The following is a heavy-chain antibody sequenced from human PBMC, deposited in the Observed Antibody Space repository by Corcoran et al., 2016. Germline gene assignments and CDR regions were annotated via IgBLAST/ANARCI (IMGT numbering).Heavy chain of an antibody. CDR3: ARAASAAGIGY. J-gene: IGHJ4*02. CDR1: GGSISSSSYY. CDR2: IYYSGST. V-gene: IGHV4-39*01. D-gene: IGHD6-13*01. Sequence: QLQLQESGPGLVKPSETLSLTCTVSGGSISSSSYYWGWIRQPPGKGLGWIGSIYYSGSTYYNPSLKSRVTISVDTSKNQFSLKLSSVTAADTAVYYCARAASAAGIGYWGQGTLVTVSS.